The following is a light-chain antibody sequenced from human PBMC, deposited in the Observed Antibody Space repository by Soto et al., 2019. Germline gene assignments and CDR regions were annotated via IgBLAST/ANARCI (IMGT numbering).Light chain of an antibody. CDR2: AAS. J-gene: IGKJ1*01. CDR3: QQGYSSPWT. V-gene: IGKV1-39*01. CDR1: QNISNSISDY. Sequence: DIQMTQSPSSLSASVGDRVTITCRASQNISNSISDYINWYQQRPGKAPNLLIYAASTLQSGVPSRFSGSGSGGHFTLTSSGLRPEDFATYHCQQGYSSPWTFGQGTKVEVK.